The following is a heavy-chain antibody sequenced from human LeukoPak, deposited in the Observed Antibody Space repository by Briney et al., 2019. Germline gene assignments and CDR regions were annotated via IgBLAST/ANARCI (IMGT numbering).Heavy chain of an antibody. J-gene: IGHJ4*02. CDR2: IKQDGGEK. Sequence: GGSLRLSCTASGFTFSSYWMSWVRQAPGKGLEWVANIKQDGGEKYYVDSVKGRFTISRDNSKNMLYLQMNSLRDDDTGVYYCARDRRATPMYFFDFWGQGTPVTVSS. D-gene: IGHD2-15*01. CDR3: ARDRRATPMYFFDF. CDR1: GFTFSSYW. V-gene: IGHV3-7*03.